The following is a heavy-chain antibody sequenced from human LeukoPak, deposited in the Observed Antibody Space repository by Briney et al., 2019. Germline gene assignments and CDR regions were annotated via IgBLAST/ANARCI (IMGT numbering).Heavy chain of an antibody. D-gene: IGHD3-16*01. CDR3: ARGDLYDGGGRNWFDP. CDR2: IYNSGST. V-gene: IGHV4-59*08. Sequence: PSETLSLTCTVSGGSMNSYYWTWIRQPPGKELEWIGYIYNSGSTNYNPSLKSRVTISTDTSKKQFSLRVSSVTAADTAVYYCARGDLYDGGGRNWFDPWGQGTLVTVSS. CDR1: GGSMNSYY. J-gene: IGHJ5*02.